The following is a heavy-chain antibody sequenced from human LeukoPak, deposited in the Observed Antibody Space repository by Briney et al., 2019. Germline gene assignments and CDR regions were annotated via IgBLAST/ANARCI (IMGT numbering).Heavy chain of an antibody. V-gene: IGHV3-74*01. J-gene: IGHJ6*02. CDR3: ARLPILYYYGMDV. Sequence: AGSLRLSCEASGFTFSRYWMHWVRQVPGKGLMLVSRIKSDESSASYADFVKGRFTISRDNAKNTLYLQMNNLRSDDTAVYYCARLPILYYYGMDVWGQGATVTVSS. D-gene: IGHD3-3*01. CDR1: GFTFSRYW. CDR2: IKSDESSA.